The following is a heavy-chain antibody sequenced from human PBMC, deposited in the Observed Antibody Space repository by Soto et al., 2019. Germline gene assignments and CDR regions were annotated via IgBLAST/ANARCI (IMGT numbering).Heavy chain of an antibody. CDR3: ARDRSADRFVQYFQH. CDR1: GGSISSLGYY. D-gene: IGHD6-19*01. V-gene: IGHV4-31*11. CDR2: IFHSGNM. Sequence: SETLSLTCAVSGGSISSLGYYWSWIRQDPGKGLEWIGHIFHSGNMDYNPSLQSRVTMSVDTSKNQFSLKLSSVTAADTAVYYCARDRSADRFVQYFQHWGPGTLVTVSS. J-gene: IGHJ1*01.